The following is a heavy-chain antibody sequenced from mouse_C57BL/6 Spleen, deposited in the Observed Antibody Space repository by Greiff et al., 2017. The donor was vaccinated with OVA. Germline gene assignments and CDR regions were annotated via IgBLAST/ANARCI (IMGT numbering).Heavy chain of an antibody. CDR1: GFTFSNYW. Sequence: EVQLQQSGGGLVQPGGSMKLSCVASGFTFSNYWMNWVRQSPEKGLEWVAQIRLKSDNYATHYAESVKGRFTISRDDSKSSVYLQMNNLRAEDTGIYYCTAGTGFAYWGQGTLVTVSA. CDR3: TAGTGFAY. V-gene: IGHV6-3*01. CDR2: IRLKSDNYAT. D-gene: IGHD4-1*01. J-gene: IGHJ3*01.